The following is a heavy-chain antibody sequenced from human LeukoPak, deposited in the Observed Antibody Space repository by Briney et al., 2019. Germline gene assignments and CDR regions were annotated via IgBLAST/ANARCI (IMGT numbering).Heavy chain of an antibody. V-gene: IGHV3-30*04. CDR2: ISYDGSNK. D-gene: IGHD6-19*01. CDR1: GFTFSSYA. J-gene: IGHJ6*02. CDR3: ARGRQWLPPRNYYYYGMDV. Sequence: GGSLRLSCAASGFTFSSYAMHWVRQAPGKGLEWVAVISYDGSNKYYADSVKGRFTISRDNSKNTLYLQMNSLRAEDTAVYYCARGRQWLPPRNYYYYGMDVWGQGTTVTVSS.